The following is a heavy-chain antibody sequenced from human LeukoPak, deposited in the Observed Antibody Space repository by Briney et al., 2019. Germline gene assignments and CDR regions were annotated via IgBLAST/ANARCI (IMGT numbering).Heavy chain of an antibody. CDR2: ISASGSDT. V-gene: IGHV3-23*01. D-gene: IGHD1-26*01. CDR1: GFTFSSFA. Sequence: GGSLRLSCAASGFTFSSFALSWVRQAPGKGLEWVSVISASGSDTDFADSVKGRFTISRDNSKDTLYLQMNSLRAEDTAVYYCAKRTVGATSPFDYWGQGTLVTVSS. CDR3: AKRTVGATSPFDY. J-gene: IGHJ4*02.